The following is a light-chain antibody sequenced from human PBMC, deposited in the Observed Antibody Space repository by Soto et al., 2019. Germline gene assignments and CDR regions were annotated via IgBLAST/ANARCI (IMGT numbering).Light chain of an antibody. CDR3: GTWDSSLSAPSYV. V-gene: IGLV1-51*02. CDR1: SSNIGNNY. Sequence: QSVLAQPPSVSAAPGQKVTISCSRSSSNIGNNYVSWYQQLPGTAPKLLIYENNKRPSGIPDRFSGSKSGTSATLGITGLQTGDEADYYCGTWDSSLSAPSYVFGTGTKVTVL. CDR2: ENN. J-gene: IGLJ1*01.